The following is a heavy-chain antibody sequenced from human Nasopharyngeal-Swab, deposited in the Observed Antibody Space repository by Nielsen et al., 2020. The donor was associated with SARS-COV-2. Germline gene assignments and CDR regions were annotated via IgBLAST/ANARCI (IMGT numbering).Heavy chain of an antibody. CDR3: TRDMASLSGSYYLYYYYMDV. CDR2: IRSKVNDYAT. V-gene: IGHV3-73*01. CDR1: GFTFSASS. D-gene: IGHD1-26*01. Sequence: GESLKISCAASGFTFSASSINWVRQASGKGLEWIGRIRSKVNDYATTYGVSVKGRFTFSRDDSKNTAYLQMNSLKTEDTAVYYCTRDMASLSGSYYLYYYYMDVWGKGTTVTVSS. J-gene: IGHJ6*03.